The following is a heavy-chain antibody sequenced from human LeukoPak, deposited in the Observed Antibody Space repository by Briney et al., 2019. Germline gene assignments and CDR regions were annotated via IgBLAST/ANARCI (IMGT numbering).Heavy chain of an antibody. CDR2: ISSSGSTI. Sequence: GGSLRLSCAASGFTFSDYYMSWIRQAPGKGLEWVSYISSSGSTIYYADSVKGRFTISRDNAKNSLYLQMNSLRAEDTAVYYCAKEEVGATSYAFDIWGQGTMVTVSS. J-gene: IGHJ3*02. D-gene: IGHD1-26*01. V-gene: IGHV3-11*01. CDR1: GFTFSDYY. CDR3: AKEEVGATSYAFDI.